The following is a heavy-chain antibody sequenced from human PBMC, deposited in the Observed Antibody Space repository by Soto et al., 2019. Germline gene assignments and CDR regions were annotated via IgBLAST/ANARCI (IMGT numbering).Heavy chain of an antibody. J-gene: IGHJ6*02. Sequence: PSETLSLTCTVSGGSISSYYWSWIRQPPGKGLEWIGYIYYSGSTNYNPSLKSRVTISVDTSKNQFSLKLSSVTAADTAVYYCARSYCSGGSCYLLGYYGMDVWGQGTTVTAP. CDR1: GGSISSYY. V-gene: IGHV4-59*01. CDR2: IYYSGST. D-gene: IGHD2-15*01. CDR3: ARSYCSGGSCYLLGYYGMDV.